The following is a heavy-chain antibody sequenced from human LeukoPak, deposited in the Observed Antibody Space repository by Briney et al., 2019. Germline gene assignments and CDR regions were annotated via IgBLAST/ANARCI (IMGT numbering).Heavy chain of an antibody. D-gene: IGHD1-1*01. CDR1: GVSISDYY. V-gene: IGHV4-59*01. CDR3: ARISRLETYYYYGMDV. CDR2: IYYSGST. J-gene: IGHJ6*02. Sequence: PSETLSLTCTVSGVSISDYYWSWIRQPPGKGLEWIGYIYYSGSTNYNPSLKSRVTISVDTSKNQFSLKLSSVTAADTAVYNCARISRLETYYYYGMDVWGQGTTVTVSS.